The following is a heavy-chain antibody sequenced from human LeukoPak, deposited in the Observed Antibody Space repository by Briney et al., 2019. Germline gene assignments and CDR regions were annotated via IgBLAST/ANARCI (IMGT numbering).Heavy chain of an antibody. Sequence: PGGSLRLSCAASGFTFSSYAMSWVRQAPGKGLEWVSAISGSGGSTYYADSVEGRFTIPRDNSKNTLYLQMNSLRAEDTAVYYCAKVSFGEFIAWGQGTLVTVSS. CDR3: AKVSFGEFIA. CDR1: GFTFSSYA. J-gene: IGHJ5*02. D-gene: IGHD3-10*01. V-gene: IGHV3-23*01. CDR2: ISGSGGST.